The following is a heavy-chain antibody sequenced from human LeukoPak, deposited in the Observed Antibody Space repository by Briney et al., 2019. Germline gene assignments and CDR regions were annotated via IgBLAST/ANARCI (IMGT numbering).Heavy chain of an antibody. Sequence: SETLSLTCTVSGGSISSYYWSWIRQPAGKGLEWIGRLYTSGNTNYNPSLKSRVTMSVDTSKNQFSLKLSSVTAADTAVYYCARGGYYGSGNDFRFDPWGQGTLVTVSS. CDR3: ARGGYYGSGNDFRFDP. CDR2: LYTSGNT. V-gene: IGHV4-4*07. CDR1: GGSISSYY. D-gene: IGHD3-10*01. J-gene: IGHJ5*02.